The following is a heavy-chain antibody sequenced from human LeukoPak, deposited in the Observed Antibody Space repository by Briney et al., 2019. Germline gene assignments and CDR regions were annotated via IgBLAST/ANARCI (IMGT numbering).Heavy chain of an antibody. J-gene: IGHJ4*02. CDR1: GFTFSSYS. CDR3: ARDPYEPTYYYDSSGYPYFDY. D-gene: IGHD3-22*01. Sequence: PGGSLRLSCAASGFTFSSYSMNWVRQAPGKGLEWVSSISSSSSYIYYADSVKGRFTISRDNAKNSLYLQMNSLRAEDTAVYYCARDPYEPTYYYDSSGYPYFDYWGQGTLVTVSS. CDR2: ISSSSSYI. V-gene: IGHV3-21*01.